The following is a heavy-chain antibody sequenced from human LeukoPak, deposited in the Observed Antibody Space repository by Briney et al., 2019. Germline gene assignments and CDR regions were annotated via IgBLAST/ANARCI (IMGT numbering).Heavy chain of an antibody. J-gene: IGHJ4*02. V-gene: IGHV4-59*08. CDR3: ARMTGGPGY. Sequence: SETLSLTCTVSGGSISTYYWSWIRQPPGKGLEWIGYIYYSGSTNYNPSLKSRVTISVDTSKNQFSLELSSVTAADTAVYYCARMTGGPGYWGQGTLVTVSS. CDR2: IYYSGST. CDR1: GGSISTYY. D-gene: IGHD2-15*01.